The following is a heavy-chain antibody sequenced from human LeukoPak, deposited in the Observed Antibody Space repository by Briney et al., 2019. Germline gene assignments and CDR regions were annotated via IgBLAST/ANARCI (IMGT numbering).Heavy chain of an antibody. CDR1: GFTFSSYW. J-gene: IGHJ4*02. Sequence: EGSLRLSCAASGFTFSSYWMSWVRQAPGKGLEWVANIKPDGSEKNYVDSVKGRFTISRDNAKNSLYLQMSSLRAEDTAVYYCARDNRAAFDYWGQGTLVTVSS. V-gene: IGHV3-7*01. D-gene: IGHD3-16*02. CDR2: IKPDGSEK. CDR3: ARDNRAAFDY.